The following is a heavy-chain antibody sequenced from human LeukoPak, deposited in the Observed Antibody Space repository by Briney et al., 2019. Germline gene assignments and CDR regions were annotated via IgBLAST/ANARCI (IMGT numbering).Heavy chain of an antibody. CDR2: IYHSGST. D-gene: IGHD1-1*01. J-gene: IGHJ2*01. CDR3: AVDRYRYWYFDL. V-gene: IGHV4-4*02. CDR1: GGSISSSNW. Sequence: SGTLSLTCVVSGGSISSSNWWSWVRQPPGKGLEWIGEIYHSGSTNYTPSLKSRVTISVDKSKNQFSLKLNSVTAADTAVYYCAVDRYRYWYFDLWGRGTLVTVSS.